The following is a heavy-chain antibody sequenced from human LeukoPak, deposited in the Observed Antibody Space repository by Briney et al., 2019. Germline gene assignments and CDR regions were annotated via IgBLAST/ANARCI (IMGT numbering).Heavy chain of an antibody. V-gene: IGHV4-59*01. J-gene: IGHJ5*02. CDR1: GGSISRNY. CDR2: IYSSGNT. CDR3: AREKYGLFDP. Sequence: SETLSLTCTVSGGSISRNYWSWIRQSPGKGLEWIGYIYSSGNTNYNPSLKSRVTISVDRSKNQFSLKLNSVTAADTAVYYCAREKYGLFDPWGQGRLVTVSS. D-gene: IGHD4-17*01.